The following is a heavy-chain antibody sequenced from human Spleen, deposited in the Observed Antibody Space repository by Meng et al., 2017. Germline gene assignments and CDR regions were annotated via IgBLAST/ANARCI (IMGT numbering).Heavy chain of an antibody. J-gene: IGHJ1*01. V-gene: IGHV4-4*02. CDR1: GASITNDNW. CDR3: ARDVALELPSD. D-gene: IGHD1-26*01. CDR2: IYHSGST. Sequence: QVQLQESGPGLVKPSGTRSLTCVVSGASITNDNWWTWLRQPPGKGLEWIGEIYHSGSTNYNPSLRGRVTMSVDKSKNQFSLKLISMTAADTAVYFCARDVALELPSDWGQGTLVTVSS.